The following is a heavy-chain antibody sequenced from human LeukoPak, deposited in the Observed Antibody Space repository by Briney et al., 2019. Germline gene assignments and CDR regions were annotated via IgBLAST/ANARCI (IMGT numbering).Heavy chain of an antibody. V-gene: IGHV1-8*01. D-gene: IGHD3-22*01. CDR3: ARGSRITMKYNWFDP. CDR1: GYTFTSYD. J-gene: IGHJ5*02. Sequence: ASVKVSCKASGYTFTSYDINWVRQATGQGLEWMGWMNPNSGNTGYAQKFQGRVTMTRNTSISTAYMELSSLRSEDTAVYYCARGSRITMKYNWFDPWGQGTPVTVSP. CDR2: MNPNSGNT.